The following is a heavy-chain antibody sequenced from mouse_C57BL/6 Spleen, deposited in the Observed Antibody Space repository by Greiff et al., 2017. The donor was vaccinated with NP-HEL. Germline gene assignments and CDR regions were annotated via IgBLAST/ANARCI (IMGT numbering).Heavy chain of an antibody. CDR2: ISYDGSN. J-gene: IGHJ4*01. CDR3: ARDQARLRRAGGYAMDY. Sequence: VQLQQSGPGLVKPSQSLSLTCSVTGYSITSGYYWNWIRQFPGNKLEWMGYISYDGSNNYNPSLKNRISITRDTSKNQFFLKLNSVTTEDTATYYCARDQARLRRAGGYAMDYWGQGTSVTVSS. CDR1: GYSITSGYY. V-gene: IGHV3-6*01. D-gene: IGHD2-4*01.